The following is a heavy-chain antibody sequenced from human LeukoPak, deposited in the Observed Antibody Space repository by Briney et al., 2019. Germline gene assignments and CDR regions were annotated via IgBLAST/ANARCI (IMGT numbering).Heavy chain of an antibody. CDR2: ISSNGGST. V-gene: IGHV3-64*01. CDR3: ARDHKTGGSGSYITPDY. J-gene: IGHJ4*02. D-gene: IGHD3-10*01. CDR1: GFTFSSYA. Sequence: PGGSLRLSCAASGFTFSSYAMHWVRQAPGKGLEYVSAISSNGGSTYYANSVKGRFTISRDNSKNTLYLQMGSLRAEDMAVYYCARDHKTGGSGSYITPDYWGQGTLVTVSS.